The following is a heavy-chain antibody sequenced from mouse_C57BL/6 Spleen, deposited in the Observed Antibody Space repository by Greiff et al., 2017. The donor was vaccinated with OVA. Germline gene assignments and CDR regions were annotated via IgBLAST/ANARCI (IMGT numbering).Heavy chain of an antibody. CDR1: GYAFSSYW. Sequence: VQLQQSGAELVKPGASVKISCKASGYAFSSYWMNWVKQRPGKGLEWIGQIYPGDGDTNYNGKFKGKATLTADKSSSTADMQLSSLTSEDSAVYFCARLLSNPDDFDYWGQGTTLTVSS. V-gene: IGHV1-80*01. CDR2: IYPGDGDT. CDR3: ARLLSNPDDFDY. J-gene: IGHJ2*01. D-gene: IGHD2-5*01.